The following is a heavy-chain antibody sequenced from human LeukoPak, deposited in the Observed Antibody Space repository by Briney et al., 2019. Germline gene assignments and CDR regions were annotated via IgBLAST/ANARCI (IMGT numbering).Heavy chain of an antibody. Sequence: GGSLRLSCAASGFTFSSYAMSWVRQAPGKGLEWVSAISGSGRSTYYAHSVKGRFTISRDNSKNTLYLQMNSLRAEDTAVYYCAKDGYSSGWYYYYYMDVWGKGTTVTLSS. CDR3: AKDGYSSGWYYYYYMDV. CDR2: ISGSGRST. V-gene: IGHV3-23*01. CDR1: GFTFSSYA. D-gene: IGHD6-19*01. J-gene: IGHJ6*03.